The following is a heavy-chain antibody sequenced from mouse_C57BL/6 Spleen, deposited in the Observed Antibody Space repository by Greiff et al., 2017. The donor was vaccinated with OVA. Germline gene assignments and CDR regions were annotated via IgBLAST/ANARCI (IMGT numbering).Heavy chain of an antibody. Sequence: EVKLVESGGGLVKPGGSLKLSCAASGFTFSSYAMSWVRQTPEKRLEWVATISDGGSYTYYPDNVKGRFTISRDNAKNNLYLQMSQLKSENTAMYYRARDRELERSYAMDYWGQGTSVTVSS. D-gene: IGHD1-3*01. CDR1: GFTFSSYA. CDR2: ISDGGSYT. CDR3: ARDRELERSYAMDY. V-gene: IGHV5-4*01. J-gene: IGHJ4*01.